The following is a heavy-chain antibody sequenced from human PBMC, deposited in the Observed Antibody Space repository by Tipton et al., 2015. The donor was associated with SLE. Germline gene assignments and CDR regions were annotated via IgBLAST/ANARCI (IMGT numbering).Heavy chain of an antibody. V-gene: IGHV4-59*01. CDR3: ATSYTSAGAEYYYGMDV. D-gene: IGHD6-25*01. CDR2: MYYSGST. CDR1: SGPISGYY. J-gene: IGHJ6*02. Sequence: TLSLTCTVSSGPISGYYWSWIRQPPGKGLEWIGYMYYSGSTSYNPSLESRVTISLDTSKSRFSLKLSTVTAADTAVYYCATSYTSAGAEYYYGMDVWGQGTTVTVSS.